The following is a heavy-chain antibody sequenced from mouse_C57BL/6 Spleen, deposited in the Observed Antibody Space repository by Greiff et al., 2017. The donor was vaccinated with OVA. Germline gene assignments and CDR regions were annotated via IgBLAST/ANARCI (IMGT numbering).Heavy chain of an antibody. V-gene: IGHV8-8*01. D-gene: IGHD2-5*01. CDR1: GFSLSTFGMG. CDR2: IWWDDDK. Sequence: QVTLKVCGPGILQPSQTLSLTCSFSGFSLSTFGMGVGWIRQPSGKGLEWLAHIWWDDDKYYNPALKSRLTISKDTSKNQVFLKIANVDTADTATYYCARIEGYSKPFYYAMDYWGQGTSVTVSS. CDR3: ARIEGYSKPFYYAMDY. J-gene: IGHJ4*01.